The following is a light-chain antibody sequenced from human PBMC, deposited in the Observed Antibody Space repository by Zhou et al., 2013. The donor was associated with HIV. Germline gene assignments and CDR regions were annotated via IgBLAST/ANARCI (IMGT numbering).Light chain of an antibody. CDR2: GAT. Sequence: EIVLTQSPGTLSLSPGEIVSLSCRASQSVSSGYFAWYQQKPGQAPRLLIYGATSRATGVPDRFSGSGSGTDFTLTISRLEPEDFAVYYCQQYNRWPPLTFGGGTQVEIK. V-gene: IGKV3-20*01. J-gene: IGKJ4*01. CDR3: QQYNRWPPLT. CDR1: QSVSSGY.